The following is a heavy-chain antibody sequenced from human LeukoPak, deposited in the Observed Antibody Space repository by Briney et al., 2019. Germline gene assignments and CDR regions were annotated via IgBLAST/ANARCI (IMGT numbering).Heavy chain of an antibody. Sequence: PSETLSLTCTVSGGSISSYHWSWIRQPPGKGLEWIGYIYYSGSTNYNPSLKSRVTISVDTSKNQFSLKLSSVTAADTAVYYCARDVYGDYGGDWFDPWGQGTLVTVSS. CDR2: IYYSGST. CDR3: ARDVYGDYGGDWFDP. J-gene: IGHJ5*02. CDR1: GGSISSYH. D-gene: IGHD4-17*01. V-gene: IGHV4-59*12.